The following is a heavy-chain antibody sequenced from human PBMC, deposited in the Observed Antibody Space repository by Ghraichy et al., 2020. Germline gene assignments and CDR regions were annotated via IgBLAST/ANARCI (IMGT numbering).Heavy chain of an antibody. J-gene: IGHJ4*02. D-gene: IGHD2-15*01. CDR3: AREGGNYCSGGSCSRDFDY. V-gene: IGHV3-48*02. Sequence: LSLTCAASGFTFSSYAMDWVRQAPGKGLEWLSYITSSGTTIYYADSVKGRFTISRDNAKNSLYLQMSSLRDEDTAVYYCAREGGNYCSGGSCSRDFDYWGQGILVTVSS. CDR1: GFTFSSYA. CDR2: ITSSGTTI.